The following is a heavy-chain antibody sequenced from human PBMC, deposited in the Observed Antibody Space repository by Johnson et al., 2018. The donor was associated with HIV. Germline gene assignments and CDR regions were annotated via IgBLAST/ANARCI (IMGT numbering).Heavy chain of an antibody. CDR1: GFTFSSYW. V-gene: IGHV3-7*01. CDR3: ARDSKARFPTITMIDGFDI. J-gene: IGHJ3*02. CDR2: IKQDGSEK. Sequence: VQLVESGGGVVQPGGSLRLSCAASGFTFSSYWMSWVRQAPGKGLEWVANIKQDGSEKYYVDSVKGRFTIPRDNAKNSLYLQMNSLRAEATAVYYCARDSKARFPTITMIDGFDIWGQGTMVTVSS. D-gene: IGHD3-22*01.